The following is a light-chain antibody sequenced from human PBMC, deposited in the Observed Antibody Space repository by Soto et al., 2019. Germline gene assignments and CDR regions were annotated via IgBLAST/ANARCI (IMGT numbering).Light chain of an antibody. CDR1: QSVSNNY. CDR2: GAS. Sequence: EIVVTQSPGTLSLSPVERATLSCRASQSVSNNYLAWYQQKPGQAPRLLIYGASNRATGIPDRFSGSGSGTDFTLTISRLEPEDFAVYYCQQYGRSGTFGQGTKVDIK. J-gene: IGKJ1*01. CDR3: QQYGRSGT. V-gene: IGKV3-20*01.